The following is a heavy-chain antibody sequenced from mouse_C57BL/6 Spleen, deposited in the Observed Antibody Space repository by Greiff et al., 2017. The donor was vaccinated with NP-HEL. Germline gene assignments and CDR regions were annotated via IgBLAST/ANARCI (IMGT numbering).Heavy chain of an antibody. CDR2: IYPGDGDT. CDR1: GYAFSSSW. Sequence: VQLQQSGPELVKPGASVKISCKASGYAFSSSWMNWVKQRPGKGLEWIGRIYPGDGDTNYNGKFKGKATLTADKSSSTAYMQLSSLTSEDSAVYFCASPTGGRWCAYWGQGTLVAVSA. CDR3: ASPTGGRWCAY. J-gene: IGHJ3*01. V-gene: IGHV1-82*01.